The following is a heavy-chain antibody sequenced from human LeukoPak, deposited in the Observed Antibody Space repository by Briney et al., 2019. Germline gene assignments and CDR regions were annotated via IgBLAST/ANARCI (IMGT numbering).Heavy chain of an antibody. CDR1: GYTFISYY. J-gene: IGHJ6*03. CDR3: ARVYSGYYYYMDV. Sequence: ASVKVSCKASGYTFISYYIHWVRQAPGQGLEWMGIINPSGGSTSYAQKFQGRVSMTRDTSTSTVYMELSSLRSEDTAVYYCARVYSGYYYYMDVWGKESTVTVSS. V-gene: IGHV1-46*01. D-gene: IGHD5-12*01. CDR2: INPSGGST.